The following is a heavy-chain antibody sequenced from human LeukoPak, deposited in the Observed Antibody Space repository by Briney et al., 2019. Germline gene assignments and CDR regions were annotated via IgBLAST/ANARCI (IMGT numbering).Heavy chain of an antibody. CDR3: AGGSGYYSTPTYFDY. D-gene: IGHD3-22*01. CDR2: IYSDNT. CDR1: GFTVSSNS. Sequence: GGSLRLSCTVSGFTVSSNSMSWVRQAPGKGLEWVSFIYSDNTHYSDSVKGRFTISRDNAKNSLYLQMNSLRAEDTAVYYCAGGSGYYSTPTYFDYWGQGTLVTVSS. J-gene: IGHJ4*02. V-gene: IGHV3-53*01.